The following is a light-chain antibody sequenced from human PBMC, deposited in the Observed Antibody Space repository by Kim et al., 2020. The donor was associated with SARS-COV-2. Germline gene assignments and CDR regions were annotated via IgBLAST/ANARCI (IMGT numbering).Light chain of an antibody. Sequence: VALGRTVRITCQGASLRSYYAAWYQQKPGQAPILVIYGKNNRPSAIPDRFSGSSSGNTASLTITGTQAGDEADYYCNSRDSNDNVVFGGGTQLTVL. V-gene: IGLV3-19*01. CDR1: SLRSYY. CDR3: NSRDSNDNVV. J-gene: IGLJ2*01. CDR2: GKN.